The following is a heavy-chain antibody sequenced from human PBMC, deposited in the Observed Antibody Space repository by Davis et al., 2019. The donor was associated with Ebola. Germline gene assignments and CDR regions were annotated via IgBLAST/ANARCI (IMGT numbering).Heavy chain of an antibody. J-gene: IGHJ4*02. CDR1: GFTFDDYA. CDR3: ARDLPYYDSSGYYYYFDY. D-gene: IGHD3-22*01. Sequence: SLKISCAASGFTFDDYAMHWVRQAPGKGLEWVSGISWNSGSIGYADSVKGRFTISRDNAKNSLYLQMNSLRAEDTAVYYCARDLPYYDSSGYYYYFDYWGQGTLVTVSS. V-gene: IGHV3-9*01. CDR2: ISWNSGSI.